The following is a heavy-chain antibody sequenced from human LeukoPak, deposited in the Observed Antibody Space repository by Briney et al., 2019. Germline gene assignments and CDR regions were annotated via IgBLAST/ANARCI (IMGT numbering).Heavy chain of an antibody. CDR2: ISGYNGNT. CDR1: GYTFISYG. J-gene: IGHJ4*02. D-gene: IGHD6-19*01. V-gene: IGHV1-18*01. CDR3: AREESDNNGWLSDGGY. Sequence: GASVKVSCKASGYTFISYGISWVRQAPGQGLEWMGWISGYNGNTNYAQNLQGRVTITTETSTRTAYMELRSLRSDDTAVYYCAREESDNNGWLSDGGYWGQGTLVTVSS.